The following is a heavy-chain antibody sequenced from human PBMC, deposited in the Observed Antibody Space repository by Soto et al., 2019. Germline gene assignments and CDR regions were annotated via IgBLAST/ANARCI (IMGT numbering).Heavy chain of an antibody. CDR2: IKGDGSVT. V-gene: IGHV3-7*03. D-gene: IGHD6-6*01. CDR1: GFTFSNFW. J-gene: IGHJ6*02. Sequence: EVQLVESGGGLAQPGGSLRLSCAASGFTFSNFWMSWARQAPGKGLEGVANIKGDGSVTQYVASVEGRFTISRDNAKYSLYLQMTSLRVEDTALYYCVIPTRSVRGMGVWGQGTTVTVSS. CDR3: VIPTRSVRGMGV.